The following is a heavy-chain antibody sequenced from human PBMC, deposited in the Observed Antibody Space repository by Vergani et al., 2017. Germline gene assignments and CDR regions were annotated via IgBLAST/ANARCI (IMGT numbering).Heavy chain of an antibody. Sequence: QVQLVQSGAEVKKPGSSVKVSCKASLGTFSFFPISWLRHAPAQGLEWMGGIIPIFGTANYAQKFQGRVTITADESTSTADMELSRLRSEDTAVYYCARVRGRDTAMAAFDYWGQGTLVTVSS. CDR3: ARVRGRDTAMAAFDY. CDR2: IIPIFGTA. D-gene: IGHD5-18*01. J-gene: IGHJ4*02. V-gene: IGHV1-69*01. CDR1: LGTFSFFP.